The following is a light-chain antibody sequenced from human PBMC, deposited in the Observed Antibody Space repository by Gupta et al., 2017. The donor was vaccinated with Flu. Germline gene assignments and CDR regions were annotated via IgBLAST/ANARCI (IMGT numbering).Light chain of an antibody. V-gene: IGKV3-15*01. CDR2: GAS. J-gene: IGKJ1*01. CDR3: QQYNNWPET. CDR1: QSVSSN. Sequence: EIVMTQSPATLSVSPGERATLSCRASQSVSSNLAWYQQKPGQAPRLLFYGASTRATGIPARFSGSGSGTEFTLTISSLQSEDFAVYYCQQYNNWPETFGKGTKGEIK.